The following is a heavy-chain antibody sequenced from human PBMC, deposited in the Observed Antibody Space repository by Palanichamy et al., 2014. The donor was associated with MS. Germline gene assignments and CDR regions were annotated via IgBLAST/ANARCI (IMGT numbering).Heavy chain of an antibody. Sequence: QVQLVQSGAEVKKPGASVKVSCKASGGTFSAYAINWVRQAPGQGPECLGGIIPMFSRANYAQAFEGRVSITADESTSTVFMELTSLRSDDTVVYYCVRARMSSSNKYQYYGLDVWGQGTAVIVSS. V-gene: IGHV1-69*01. CDR3: VRARMSSSNKYQYYGLDV. CDR2: IIPMFSRA. D-gene: IGHD2-2*01. J-gene: IGHJ6*02. CDR1: GGTFSAYA.